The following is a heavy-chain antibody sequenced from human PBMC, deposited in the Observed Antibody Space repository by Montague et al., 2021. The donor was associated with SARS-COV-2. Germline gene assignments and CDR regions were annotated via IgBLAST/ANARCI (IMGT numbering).Heavy chain of an antibody. Sequence: SETLSLTCTVSGGSISVSSYYWVWIRQPPGKGLEWIGSIYYGGTTDYNPSLKSRVTISVDTSNYQFSLKLSSLTDADTAVYSCASSPLRTCGAGWYDEYFQHWGQGTRVTVSS. CDR1: GGSISVSSYY. V-gene: IGHV4-39*07. CDR3: ASSPLRTCGAGWYDEYFQH. CDR2: IYYGGTT. D-gene: IGHD6-19*01. J-gene: IGHJ1*01.